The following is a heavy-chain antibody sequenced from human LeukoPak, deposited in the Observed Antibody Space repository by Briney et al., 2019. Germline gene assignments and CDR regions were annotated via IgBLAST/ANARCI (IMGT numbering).Heavy chain of an antibody. D-gene: IGHD6-13*01. CDR2: INPNSGGT. Sequence: ASVKVSCKASGYTFTCYYMHWVRQAPGQGLEWMGRINPNSGGTNYAQKFQGRVTMTRDTSISTAYRELSRLRSDDTAVYYCARARPYSSSWYVNYWGQGTLVTVSS. V-gene: IGHV1-2*06. J-gene: IGHJ4*02. CDR1: GYTFTCYY. CDR3: ARARPYSSSWYVNY.